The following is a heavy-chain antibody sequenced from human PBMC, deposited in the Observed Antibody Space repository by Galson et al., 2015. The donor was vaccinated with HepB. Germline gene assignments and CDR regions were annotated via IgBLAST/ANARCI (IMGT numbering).Heavy chain of an antibody. CDR2: INAGNGNT. CDR3: ARDGKSSDYLD. J-gene: IGHJ4*02. D-gene: IGHD3-22*01. V-gene: IGHV1-3*01. Sequence: SVKVSCKASGYTFTNYAMHWVRQAPGQRLEWMGWINAGNGNTKYSQKFQGRVTITRDTSASTAYMDLSSLRSEDTAAYYCARDGKSSDYLDWGQGTLVTVSS. CDR1: GYTFTNYA.